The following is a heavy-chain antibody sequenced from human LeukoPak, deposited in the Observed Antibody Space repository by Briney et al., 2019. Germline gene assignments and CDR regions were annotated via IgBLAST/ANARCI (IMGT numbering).Heavy chain of an antibody. Sequence: GGSLRPSFAALGLTFSGFAMSWVRQAPGKGREGVSAISGSTIYYADSVKGRFTISRDNAKNSLYLQMNSLRAEDTAVYYCARDPPHYDYVWGSYPYYFDYWGQGTLVTVPS. V-gene: IGHV3-69-1*01. J-gene: IGHJ4*02. D-gene: IGHD3-16*02. CDR1: GLTFSGFA. CDR2: ISGSTI. CDR3: ARDPPHYDYVWGSYPYYFDY.